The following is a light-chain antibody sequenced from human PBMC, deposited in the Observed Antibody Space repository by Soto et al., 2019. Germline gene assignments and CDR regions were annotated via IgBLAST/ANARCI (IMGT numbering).Light chain of an antibody. V-gene: IGKV3-20*01. CDR2: DVS. CDR3: PQYANYPQT. Sequence: EIVLTQSPGTLSLSPGERATLSCRVSQSVPKNYLAWYQQDPGQPPRLLVYDVSLRATGIPDRFSGGGSGTDFTLTISKLEPEDFAVYYCPQYANYPQTFGQGTKIEIK. CDR1: QSVPKNY. J-gene: IGKJ1*01.